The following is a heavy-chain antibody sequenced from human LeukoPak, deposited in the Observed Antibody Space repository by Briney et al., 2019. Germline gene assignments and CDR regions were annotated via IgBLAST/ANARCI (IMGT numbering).Heavy chain of an antibody. CDR1: GYTFTSYY. V-gene: IGHV1-46*01. J-gene: IGHJ4*02. D-gene: IGHD4-23*01. Sequence: GASVKVSCKASGYTFTSYYMHWVRQAPGQGLEWMGIINPSGGSASYAQKFQGRVTMTRDMSTSTVYMELSSLRSEDTAVYYCARDPVVTPSYFDYWGQGTLVTVSS. CDR2: INPSGGSA. CDR3: ARDPVVTPSYFDY.